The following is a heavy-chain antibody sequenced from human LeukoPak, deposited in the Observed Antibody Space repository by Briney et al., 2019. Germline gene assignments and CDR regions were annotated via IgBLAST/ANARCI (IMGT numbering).Heavy chain of an antibody. CDR1: GFSLSTSGVG. V-gene: IGHV2-5*02. CDR2: IYWDDDK. J-gene: IGHJ3*02. CDR3: AHRRLPYYYDSSGLRFAFDI. D-gene: IGHD3-22*01. Sequence: SGPTLVNPTQTLTLTCTFSGFSLSTSGVGVGWIRQPPGKALEWLALIYWDDDKRYSPSLKSRLTITKDTSKNQVVLTMTNMDPVDTATYYCAHRRLPYYYDSSGLRFAFDIWGQGTMVTVSS.